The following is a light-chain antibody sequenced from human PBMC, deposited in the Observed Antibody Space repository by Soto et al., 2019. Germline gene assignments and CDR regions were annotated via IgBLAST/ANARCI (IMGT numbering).Light chain of an antibody. V-gene: IGKV1-39*01. CDR2: TAS. CDR1: QGISSY. CDR3: QQSYSTPFT. Sequence: DIQMTQSPSSLSASVGDRVTITCRASQGISSYLNWYQQKPGKAPNLLIYTASSLQSGVPSRFSGSGSGSDLTLTISSLQPEDFATYFCQQSYSTPFTFGPGTKVDIK. J-gene: IGKJ3*01.